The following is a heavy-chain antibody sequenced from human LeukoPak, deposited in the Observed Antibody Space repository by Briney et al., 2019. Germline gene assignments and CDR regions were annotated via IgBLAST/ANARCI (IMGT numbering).Heavy chain of an antibody. J-gene: IGHJ5*02. CDR1: GGSISNYY. Sequence: PSETLSLTCTVSGGSISNYYWNWIRQPAGKGLEWIGRIYTSGITNYNPSLKSRVTMSVDTSKSQFSLKLSSVTAADTAVYYCARELHPNWFDPWGQGTLVTVSS. D-gene: IGHD5-24*01. CDR2: IYTSGIT. V-gene: IGHV4-4*07. CDR3: ARELHPNWFDP.